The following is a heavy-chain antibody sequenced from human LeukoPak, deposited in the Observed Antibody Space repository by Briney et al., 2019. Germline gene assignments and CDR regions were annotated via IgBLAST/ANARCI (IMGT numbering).Heavy chain of an antibody. CDR3: TSYYDYVWGGPLGDY. D-gene: IGHD3-16*01. J-gene: IGHJ4*02. CDR1: GFTFGDYA. CDR2: IRSKAYGGTT. Sequence: GGSLRLSCTASGFTFGDYAMSWFRQAPGKGLEWVGFIRSKAYGGTTEYAASVEGRFTISRDDSKSIAYLQMNSLKTEDTAVYCCTSYYDYVWGGPLGDYWGQGTLVTVSS. V-gene: IGHV3-49*03.